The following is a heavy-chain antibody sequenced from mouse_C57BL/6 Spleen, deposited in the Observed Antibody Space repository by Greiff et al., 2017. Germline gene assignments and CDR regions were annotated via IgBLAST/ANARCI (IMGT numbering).Heavy chain of an antibody. CDR1: GYTFTSYW. V-gene: IGHV1-53*01. CDR2: INPSNGGT. J-gene: IGHJ4*01. D-gene: IGHD2-1*01. CDR3: ARSPPGNPHYYAMDY. Sequence: QVQLQQPGTELVKPGASVKLSCKASGYTFTSYWMHWVKQRPGQGLGWIGNINPSNGGTNYNEKFKSKATLTVDKSSSTAYLQLSSLTSEDSAVYDCARSPPGNPHYYAMDYWGQGTSVTVSS.